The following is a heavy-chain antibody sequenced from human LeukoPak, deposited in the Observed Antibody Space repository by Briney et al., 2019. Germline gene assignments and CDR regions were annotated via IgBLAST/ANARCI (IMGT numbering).Heavy chain of an antibody. CDR1: GGSISTYY. V-gene: IGHV4-4*07. CDR3: ARDGRTRRHPNWFDP. J-gene: IGHJ5*02. D-gene: IGHD2-15*01. CDR2: IYTSGST. Sequence: SETLSLTCTVSGGSISTYYWSWIRQPAGKGLEWIGHIYTSGSTNYNPFLKSRVTMSVDTSKNQFSLKLSSVTAADTAVYYCARDGRTRRHPNWFDPWGQGTLVTVSS.